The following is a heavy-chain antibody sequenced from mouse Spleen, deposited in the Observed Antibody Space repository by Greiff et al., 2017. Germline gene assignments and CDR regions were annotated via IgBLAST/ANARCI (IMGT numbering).Heavy chain of an antibody. CDR2: INSNGGSI. CDR3: ERHGGRAWFAY. Sequence: EVQLVESGGGLVKPGGSLKLSCAASGFTFSSYAMSWVRQTPEKRLEWVAAINSNGGSIYYPDTVKDRFTISRDNAKNTLYLQMSSLRSEDTALEYCERHGGRAWFAYWGQGTLVTVSA. V-gene: IGHV5-6-2*01. J-gene: IGHJ3*01. D-gene: IGHD3-1*01. CDR1: GFTFSSYA.